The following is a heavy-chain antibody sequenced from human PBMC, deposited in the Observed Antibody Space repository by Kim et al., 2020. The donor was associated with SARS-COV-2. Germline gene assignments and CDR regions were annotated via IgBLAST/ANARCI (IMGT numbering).Heavy chain of an antibody. V-gene: IGHV3-21*01. CDR3: ARGWVVDTAMVDP. CDR2: ISSSSSYI. Sequence: GGSLRLSCAASGFTFSSYSMNWVRQAPGKGLEWVSSISSSSSYIYYADSVKGRFTISRDNAKNSLYLQMNSLRAEDTAVYYCARGWVVDTAMVDPWGQGTLVTVSS. D-gene: IGHD5-18*01. CDR1: GFTFSSYS. J-gene: IGHJ5*02.